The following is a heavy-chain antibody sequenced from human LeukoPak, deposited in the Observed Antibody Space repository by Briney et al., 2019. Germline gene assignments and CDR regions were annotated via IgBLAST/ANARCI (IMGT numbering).Heavy chain of an antibody. CDR2: FDPEDGET. J-gene: IGHJ4*02. CDR1: GYTLTELS. CDR3: ARTGSQKKGYSSGWYDY. V-gene: IGHV1-24*01. D-gene: IGHD6-19*01. Sequence: ASVKVSCKVSGYTLTELSMHWVRQAPGKGLEWMGGFDPEDGETIYAQKFQGRVTMTEDTSTDTAYMELSRLRSDDTAVYYCARTGSQKKGYSSGWYDYWGQGTLVTVSS.